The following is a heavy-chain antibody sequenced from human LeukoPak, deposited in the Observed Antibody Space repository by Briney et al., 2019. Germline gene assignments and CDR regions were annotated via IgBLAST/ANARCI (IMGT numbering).Heavy chain of an antibody. CDR1: GYTFTGYY. J-gene: IGHJ4*02. CDR2: INPNSGGT. CDR3: ARNSGSDYSFDY. V-gene: IGHV1-2*02. D-gene: IGHD1-26*01. Sequence: ASVTVSCKASGYTFTGYYMHWVRQAPGQGLEWMGWINPNSGGTNYAQKFQGRVTMTRDTSISTAYMELSRLRSDDTAVYYCARNSGSDYSFDYWGQGTLVTVSS.